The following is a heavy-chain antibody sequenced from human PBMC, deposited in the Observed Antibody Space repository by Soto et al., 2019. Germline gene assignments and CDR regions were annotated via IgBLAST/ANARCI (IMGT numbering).Heavy chain of an antibody. D-gene: IGHD3-10*01. Sequence: SETLSLTCSVSGGSIRSFYWSWIRQPPGKGPEWIGYIHHSGKIDYNPSLKSRVTMSVDTSKSELSLKLSSVTAADTAVYYCARGGPDIIVPSGRYYYGLDVWGQGTTVTVSS. V-gene: IGHV4-59*12. CDR2: IHHSGKI. CDR3: ARGGPDIIVPSGRYYYGLDV. CDR1: GGSIRSFY. J-gene: IGHJ6*02.